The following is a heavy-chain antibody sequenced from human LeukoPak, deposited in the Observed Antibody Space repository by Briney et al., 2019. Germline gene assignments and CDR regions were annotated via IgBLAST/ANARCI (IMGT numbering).Heavy chain of an antibody. CDR3: ARAWSGTQYYFDY. CDR1: GFTFSSYA. D-gene: IGHD3-3*01. Sequence: GGSLRLSCAASGFTFSSYAMSWVRQAPGKGLEWVSAISGSGGSTYYADSVKGRFTISRDNSKNTLYLQMNSLRAEDTAVYYCARAWSGTQYYFDYWGQGTLVTVSS. J-gene: IGHJ4*02. V-gene: IGHV3-23*01. CDR2: ISGSGGST.